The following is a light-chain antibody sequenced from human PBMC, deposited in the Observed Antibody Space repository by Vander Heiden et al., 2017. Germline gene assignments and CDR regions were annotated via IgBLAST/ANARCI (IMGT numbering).Light chain of an antibody. V-gene: IGLV2-23*02. CDR1: SSDVGGVSL. J-gene: IGLJ2*01. CDR3: CSYAGSGSVV. Sequence: QSALTPPASVSGSPGQSITISCAGTSSDVGGVSLVSWYQQLPGKAPKLVLYEVTKRPSGVSNRFSGSKSGNTASLTISGLQAEDEAYYFCCSYAGSGSVVFGGGTRLTVL. CDR2: EVT.